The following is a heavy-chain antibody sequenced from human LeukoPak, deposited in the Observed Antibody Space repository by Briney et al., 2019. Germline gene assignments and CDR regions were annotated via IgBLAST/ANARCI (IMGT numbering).Heavy chain of an antibody. CDR1: GGSFSGYY. CDR2: INHSGST. V-gene: IGHV4-34*01. J-gene: IGHJ4*02. D-gene: IGHD3-22*01. CDR3: VTYYFDSSGPKKNY. Sequence: PSETLSLTCAVYGGSFSGYYWSWIRQPPGKGLVWIGEINHSGSTNYNPSLKSRVTISVDTSKKQFSLKLSSVTAADTAVYYCVTYYFDSSGPKKNYWGQGTLVTVSS.